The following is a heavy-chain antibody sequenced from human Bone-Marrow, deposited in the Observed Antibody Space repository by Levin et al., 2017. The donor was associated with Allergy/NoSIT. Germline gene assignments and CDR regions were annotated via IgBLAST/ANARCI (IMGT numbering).Heavy chain of an antibody. CDR3: ATGYPHSFHFHLGL. D-gene: IGHD3-9*01. CDR1: GLKFDDYV. CDR2: ITSKSDTI. Sequence: GGSLRLSCAASGLKFDDYVMHWVRLVPGKGLEWVSYITSKSDTIDYADSVKGRFTISRDDAKHSLFLQMNSLRLEDTALYFCATGYPHSFHFHLGLWGRGTTVTVSS. V-gene: IGHV3-9*01. J-gene: IGHJ6*02.